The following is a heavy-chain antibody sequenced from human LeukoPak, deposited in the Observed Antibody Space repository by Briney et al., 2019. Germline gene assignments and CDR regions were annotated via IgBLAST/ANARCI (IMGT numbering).Heavy chain of an antibody. CDR1: GGSFSGYY. Sequence: KPSETLSLTCAVYGGSFSGYYWSWIRQPPGKGLEWIGEINHSGSTNYNPSLKSRVTISVDTSKNQFSLKLSSVTAADTAVYYCARLGYRGSGPTDYWGQGTLVTVSS. J-gene: IGHJ4*02. D-gene: IGHD3-10*01. V-gene: IGHV4-34*01. CDR3: ARLGYRGSGPTDY. CDR2: INHSGST.